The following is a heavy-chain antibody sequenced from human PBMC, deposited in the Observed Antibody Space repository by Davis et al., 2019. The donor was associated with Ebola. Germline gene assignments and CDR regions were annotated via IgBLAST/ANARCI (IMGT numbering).Heavy chain of an antibody. D-gene: IGHD3-3*01. V-gene: IGHV4-30-4*01. J-gene: IGHJ5*02. CDR3: ARELGAIFGGNWFDP. Sequence: PSETLSLTCTVSGGSISSGDYYWSWIRQPPGKGLEWIGYIYYSGSTYYNPSLKSRVTISVDTSKNQFSLKLSSVTAADTAVYYCARELGAIFGGNWFDPWGQGTLVTVSS. CDR1: GGSISSGDYY. CDR2: IYYSGST.